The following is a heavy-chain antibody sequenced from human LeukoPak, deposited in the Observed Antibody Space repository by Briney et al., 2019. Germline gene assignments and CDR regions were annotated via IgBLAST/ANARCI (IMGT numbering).Heavy chain of an antibody. CDR2: ISSSGNTT. J-gene: IGHJ4*02. Sequence: GGSLRLSCAASGFTVSSNYMSWIRQAPGKGLECVSYISSSGNTTYHADSVKGRFTISRDNAKNSLYLQMSSLRAEDTAVYYCARDGGSSWYFDYWGQGTLVTVSS. CDR3: ARDGGSSWYFDY. D-gene: IGHD6-13*01. CDR1: GFTVSSNY. V-gene: IGHV3-11*04.